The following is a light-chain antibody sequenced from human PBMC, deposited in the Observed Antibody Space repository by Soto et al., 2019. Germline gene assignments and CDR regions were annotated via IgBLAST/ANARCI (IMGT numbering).Light chain of an antibody. V-gene: IGKV1-39*01. Sequence: DIPMTQSPASLSASIGDSVTITCRASQTIIGYLNWYQHKPGKAPRLLINAASNLQSGVPSRFRGSGAETDFTLTITSLQPEDFATYYCQQSYTTPRTVGQGTKGEIQ. J-gene: IGKJ1*01. CDR2: AAS. CDR3: QQSYTTPRT. CDR1: QTIIGY.